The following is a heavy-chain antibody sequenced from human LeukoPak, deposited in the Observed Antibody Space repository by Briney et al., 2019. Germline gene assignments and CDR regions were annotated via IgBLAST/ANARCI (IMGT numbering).Heavy chain of an antibody. D-gene: IGHD5-12*01. CDR1: GFSFSNAW. CDR3: TTDGYSGYDEAGY. V-gene: IGHV3-15*01. Sequence: GGSLRLSCAASGFSFSNAWMSWVRQAPGVGLQWVGRFNSKGDGGTIDYAAPVRGRFTISRDDSKSTLYLQMNSLKTEDTAVYYCTTDGYSGYDEAGYWGQGTQVTVSS. CDR2: FNSKGDGGTI. J-gene: IGHJ4*02.